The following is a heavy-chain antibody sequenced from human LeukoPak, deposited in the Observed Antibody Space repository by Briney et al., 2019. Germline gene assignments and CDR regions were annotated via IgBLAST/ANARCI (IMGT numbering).Heavy chain of an antibody. D-gene: IGHD6-19*01. CDR2: ISGSGGST. V-gene: IGHV3-23*01. CDR3: AKKNLGSGWYFYDY. Sequence: PGGSLRLSCAASGFTFSSYAMSWVRQAPGKGLEWVSAISGSGGSTYYADSVKGRFTISRDNSKNTLYLQMNSLRAEDTAVYYCAKKNLGSGWYFYDYWGQGTLVTVSS. CDR1: GFTFSSYA. J-gene: IGHJ4*02.